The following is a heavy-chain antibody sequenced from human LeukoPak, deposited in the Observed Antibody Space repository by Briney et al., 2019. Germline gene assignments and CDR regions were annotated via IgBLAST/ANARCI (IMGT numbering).Heavy chain of an antibody. J-gene: IGHJ4*02. V-gene: IGHV1-69*06. CDR3: ARDRSEVLSTKTSIATHFDY. CDR2: IIPIFGTA. Sequence: GASVKVSCKASGGTFSSYAISWVRQAPGQGLEWMGGIIPIFGTANYAQKFQGRVTITADKSTSTAYMELSSLRSEDTAVYYCARDRSEVLSTKTSIATHFDYWGQGTLVTVSS. D-gene: IGHD6-6*01. CDR1: GGTFSSYA.